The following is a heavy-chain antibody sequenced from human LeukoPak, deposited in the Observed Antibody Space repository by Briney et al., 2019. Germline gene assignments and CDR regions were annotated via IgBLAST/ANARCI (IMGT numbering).Heavy chain of an antibody. CDR2: INPNSGGT. CDR3: ARESIAARMLGY. J-gene: IGHJ4*02. CDR1: GYTFTSYG. D-gene: IGHD6-6*01. Sequence: GASVKVSCKASGYTFTSYGISWVRQAPGQGLEWMGRINPNSGGTNYAQKFQGRVTMTRDTSISTAYMELSRLRSDDTAVYYCARESIAARMLGYWGQGTLVTVSS. V-gene: IGHV1-2*06.